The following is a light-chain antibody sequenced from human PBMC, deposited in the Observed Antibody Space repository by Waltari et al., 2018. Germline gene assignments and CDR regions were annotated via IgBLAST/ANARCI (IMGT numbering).Light chain of an antibody. J-gene: IGKJ1*01. V-gene: IGKV3-15*01. Sequence: EIVMTQSPATLSVSPGERATLSCRASQSFRSNLACYQQKPGQAPRLLIYGASTRATGIPARFSGSGSGTEFTLTISSLQSEDFAVYYCQQYNNWPRTFGQGTKVKIK. CDR2: GAS. CDR3: QQYNNWPRT. CDR1: QSFRSN.